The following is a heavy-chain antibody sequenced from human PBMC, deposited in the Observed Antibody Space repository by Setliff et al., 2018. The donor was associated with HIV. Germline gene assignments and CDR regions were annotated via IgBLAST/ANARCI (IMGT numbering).Heavy chain of an antibody. CDR2: INSDGSSI. Sequence: GGSLRLSCAASGFTFTTYWMHWVRQVPGKGLVWVSRINSDGSSIGYADSVKGRFTISRDNVNNAVYLQMNSLRAEDTAIYYCVKDVLKFWSGSGALDLWGPGTLVTVSS. CDR1: GFTFTTYW. V-gene: IGHV3-74*01. D-gene: IGHD3-3*01. CDR3: VKDVLKFWSGSGALDL. J-gene: IGHJ5*02.